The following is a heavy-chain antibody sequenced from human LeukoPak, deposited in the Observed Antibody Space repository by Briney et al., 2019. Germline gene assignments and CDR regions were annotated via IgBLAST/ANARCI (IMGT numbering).Heavy chain of an antibody. Sequence: PGGSPRLSCAASGFTFSNYNMNWVRQTPGKGLEWVSSITRDSIYTFYADSVKGRFTISRDNAKNSLSLQMNSLRAEDTAVYYCARDPYNGYYGDDYYYYMDVWGKGTTVTISS. CDR2: ITRDSIYT. V-gene: IGHV3-21*01. CDR3: ARDPYNGYYGDDYYYYMDV. J-gene: IGHJ6*03. CDR1: GFTFSNYN. D-gene: IGHD4-17*01.